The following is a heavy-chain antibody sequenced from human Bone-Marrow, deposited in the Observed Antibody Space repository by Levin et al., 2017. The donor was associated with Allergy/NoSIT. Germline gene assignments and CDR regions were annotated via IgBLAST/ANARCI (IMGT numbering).Heavy chain of an antibody. CDR1: GGSLSSNNW. CDR3: ARESPSEGGMDV. V-gene: IGHV4-4*02. Sequence: SETLSLTCAVSGGSLSSNNWWNWVRQPPGKGLEWIGEIYHSGSTNYNPSLKSRVTMSVDKSKNQFSLKLSSVTAADTAVYYCARESPSEGGMDVWGQGTTVTVSS. CDR2: IYHSGST. J-gene: IGHJ6*02.